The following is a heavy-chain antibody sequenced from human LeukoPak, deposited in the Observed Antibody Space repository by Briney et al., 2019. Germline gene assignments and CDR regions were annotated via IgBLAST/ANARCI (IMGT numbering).Heavy chain of an antibody. V-gene: IGHV4-59*02. CDR1: GASVNDYF. CDR3: AREIVLMMTDAASPYFMDV. J-gene: IGHJ6*03. CDR2: VYSGGAA. Sequence: SESLSLTCSVSGASVNDYFWSWIRQAPGRGLEWLGQVYSGGAAEYSPSLKGRVTISLDASTNKVSLSLRSATPADTAVYFCAREIVLMMTDAASPYFMDVWGRGTTVTVAS. D-gene: IGHD3-16*01.